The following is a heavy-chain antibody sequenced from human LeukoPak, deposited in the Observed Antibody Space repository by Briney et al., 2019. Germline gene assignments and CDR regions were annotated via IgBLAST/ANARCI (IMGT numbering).Heavy chain of an antibody. D-gene: IGHD6-13*01. CDR1: GGSISSSSFY. J-gene: IGHJ5*02. Sequence: SETLSLTCTVSGGSISSSSFYWGWIRQPPGKGLEWIGSIYYSGSTYYNPSLKSRVTISVDTSKNQFSLKLSSVTAADTAVYYCAGAAADNWFDPWGQGTLVTVSS. CDR2: IYYSGST. CDR3: AGAAADNWFDP. V-gene: IGHV4-39*01.